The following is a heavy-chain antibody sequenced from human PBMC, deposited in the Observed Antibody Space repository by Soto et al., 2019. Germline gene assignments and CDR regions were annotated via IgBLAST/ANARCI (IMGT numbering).Heavy chain of an antibody. CDR2: MYYSGST. Sequence: SETLSLTCTVSGGSISSYYWSWIRQPPGKGLEWIGYMYYSGSTNYNPSLKSRVSISVDTSKNHFSLKLSSVTAADTAVYYCARVAVESSSWYYYYYMDVWSKGTTVTVSS. V-gene: IGHV4-59*01. J-gene: IGHJ6*03. D-gene: IGHD6-6*01. CDR1: GGSISSYY. CDR3: ARVAVESSSWYYYYYMDV.